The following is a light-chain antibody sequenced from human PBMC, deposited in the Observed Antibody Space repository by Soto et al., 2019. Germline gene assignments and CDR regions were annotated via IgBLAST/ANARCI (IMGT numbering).Light chain of an antibody. CDR2: DVS. CDR3: SSYTSSSTYV. CDR1: SSVVGGYNY. V-gene: IGLV2-14*01. Sequence: QSVLTQPASVSGSPGQSITISCTGTSSVVGGYNYVSWYQQHPGKAPKLMICDVSNRPSGVSNRFSGSKSGNTASLTISGLQAEDEADYYCSSYTSSSTYVFRTGTKVTVL. J-gene: IGLJ1*01.